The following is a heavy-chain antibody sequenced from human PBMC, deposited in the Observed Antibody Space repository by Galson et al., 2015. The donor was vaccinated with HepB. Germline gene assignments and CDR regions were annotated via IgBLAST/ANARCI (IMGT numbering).Heavy chain of an antibody. CDR2: IKQDGGQK. Sequence: SLRLSCAASGFTFSNYWMTWVRQAPGKGLEWVANIKQDGGQKYYVDSVKGRFTISRDNAKSSLSLEMNSLRAEDTAVYYCARHEGGDTFDIWGQGTMVTVSS. CDR3: ARHEGGDTFDI. V-gene: IGHV3-7*03. CDR1: GFTFSNYW. J-gene: IGHJ3*02. D-gene: IGHD3-16*01.